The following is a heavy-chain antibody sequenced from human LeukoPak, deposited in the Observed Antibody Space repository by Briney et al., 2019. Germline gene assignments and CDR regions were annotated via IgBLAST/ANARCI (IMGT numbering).Heavy chain of an antibody. CDR2: MNPNSGNT. V-gene: IGHV1-8*03. D-gene: IGHD5-12*01. J-gene: IGHJ6*03. CDR3: ARGLYKSGPDSPDYYMDV. Sequence: ASVKVSCKASGYTFTSYDINWARQATGQGLEWMGWMNPNSGNTGYAQKFQGRVTITRNTFISTAYMELSSLRSEDTAVYYCARGLYKSGPDSPDYYMDVWGKGTTVTVSS. CDR1: GYTFTSYD.